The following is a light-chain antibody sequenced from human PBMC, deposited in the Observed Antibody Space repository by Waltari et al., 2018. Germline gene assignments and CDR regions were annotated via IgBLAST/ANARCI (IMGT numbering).Light chain of an antibody. CDR3: QHYVTLPAT. V-gene: IGKV3-20*01. CDR2: DAS. CDR1: QSLSRT. Sequence: EIVLTQSPGTLSLSPGERATLSCRTSQSLSRTLAWYQQKPGQAPRLLIYDASRRATGIPDRFIGSGSGTDFSLTISRLEPEDFAVYYCQHYVTLPATFGQGTRVELK. J-gene: IGKJ1*01.